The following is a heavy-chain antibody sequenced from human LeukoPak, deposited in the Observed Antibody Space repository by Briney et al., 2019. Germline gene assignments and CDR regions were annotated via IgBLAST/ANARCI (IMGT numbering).Heavy chain of an antibody. D-gene: IGHD5-12*01. V-gene: IGHV1-18*01. CDR3: ARDRGYVSASPCDY. CDR2: ISTYNAIT. Sequence: ASVKVSCKASGYTFTTYGISWVRQAPGRGHEWMGWISTYNAITNYAQKLQGRVTMTTDTSTSTSYMELRSVRSDDTAVYYCARDRGYVSASPCDYWGQGTLVTVSS. J-gene: IGHJ4*02. CDR1: GYTFTTYG.